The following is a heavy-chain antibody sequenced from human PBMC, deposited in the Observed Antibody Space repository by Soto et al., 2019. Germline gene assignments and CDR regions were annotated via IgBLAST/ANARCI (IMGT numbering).Heavy chain of an antibody. V-gene: IGHV3-48*01. D-gene: IGHD6-13*01. J-gene: IGHJ5*02. CDR1: GFTFSSYS. CDR2: ISSSSSTI. CDR3: ARHPERIAQIGWFDP. Sequence: GGSLRLSCAASGFTFSSYSMNWVRQAPGKWLEWVSYISSSSSTIYYADSVKGRFTISRDNAKNSLYLQMNSLRAEDTAVYYCARHPERIAQIGWFDPWGQGTLVTVSS.